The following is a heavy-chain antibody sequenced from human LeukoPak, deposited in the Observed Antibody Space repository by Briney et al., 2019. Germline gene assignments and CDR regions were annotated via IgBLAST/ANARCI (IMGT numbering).Heavy chain of an antibody. D-gene: IGHD3-3*01. Sequence: PGGSLRLSCAASGFTFSSYAMSWVRQAPGKGLEWVSAISGSGGSTYYADSVKGRFTISRDNSKNTLYLQMNSLRAEDTAVYYCAKDQQSTYPTILGGDFDYWGQGTLVTVSS. J-gene: IGHJ4*02. V-gene: IGHV3-23*01. CDR2: ISGSGGST. CDR3: AKDQQSTYPTILGGDFDY. CDR1: GFTFSSYA.